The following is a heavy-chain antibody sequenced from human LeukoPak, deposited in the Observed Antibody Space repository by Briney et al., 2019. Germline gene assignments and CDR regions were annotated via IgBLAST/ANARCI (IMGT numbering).Heavy chain of an antibody. D-gene: IGHD3-10*01. Sequence: GGSLRLSCAASGFTVSSNYMSWVRQAPGKGLEWVSVIYSGGSTYYADSVKGRFTISRDNSKNTLYLQMSSLRAEDTAVYYCARVGYGSGSYPSDFDYWGQGTLVTVSS. CDR2: IYSGGST. J-gene: IGHJ4*02. CDR3: ARVGYGSGSYPSDFDY. CDR1: GFTVSSNY. V-gene: IGHV3-53*01.